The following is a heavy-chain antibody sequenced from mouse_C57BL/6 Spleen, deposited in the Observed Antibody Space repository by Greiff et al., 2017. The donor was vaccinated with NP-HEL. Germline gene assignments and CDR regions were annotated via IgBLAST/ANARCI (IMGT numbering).Heavy chain of an antibody. J-gene: IGHJ3*01. CDR1: GYNITDYY. Sequence: VQLKQSGAELVRPGASVKLSCTASGYNITDYYMHWVKQRPEQGLEWIGRIDPEDGDTDYVPKFQGKATMTADTSSNTAYLQLSSLTAKDTAVYYWTTTKMAFAYWGQGTLVTVSA. CDR3: TTTKMAFAY. V-gene: IGHV14-1*01. CDR2: IDPEDGDT.